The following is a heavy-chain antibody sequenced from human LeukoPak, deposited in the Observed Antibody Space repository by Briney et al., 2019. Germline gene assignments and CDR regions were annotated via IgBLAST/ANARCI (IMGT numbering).Heavy chain of an antibody. D-gene: IGHD3-22*01. CDR3: ATSDDSSGYWGGFDY. J-gene: IGHJ4*02. V-gene: IGHV1-24*01. CDR1: GYTLTELS. CDR2: FDPEDGET. Sequence: ASVKVSCKVSGYTLTELSMHWVRQAPGKGLEWMGGFDPEDGETIYAQKFQGRVTMTEDTSTDTAYMELRSLRSEDTAVYYCATSDDSSGYWGGFDYWGQGTLVTVSS.